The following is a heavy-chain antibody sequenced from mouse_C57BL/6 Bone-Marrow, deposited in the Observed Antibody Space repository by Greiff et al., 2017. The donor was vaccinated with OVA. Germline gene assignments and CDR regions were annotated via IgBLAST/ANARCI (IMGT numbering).Heavy chain of an antibody. D-gene: IGHD1-1*01. CDR2: IWSGGST. CDR3: ARGHPNYYGSSSLFDY. V-gene: IGHV2-2*01. J-gene: IGHJ2*01. Sequence: VQLQQSGPGLVQPSQSLSITCTVSGFSLTSYGVHWVRQSPGKGLEWLGVIWSGGSTDYNAAFISRLSISKDNSKSQVFFKMNCLQADDTAIYYCARGHPNYYGSSSLFDYWGQGTTLTVSS. CDR1: GFSLTSYG.